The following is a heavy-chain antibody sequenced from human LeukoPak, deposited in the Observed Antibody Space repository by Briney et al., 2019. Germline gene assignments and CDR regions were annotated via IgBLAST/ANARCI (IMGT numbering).Heavy chain of an antibody. CDR1: GGSISSHY. V-gene: IGHV4-59*11. CDR3: ASADPVLRFYDP. D-gene: IGHD3-3*01. J-gene: IGHJ5*02. CDR2: IYYSGST. Sequence: PSETLSLTCTVSGGSISSHYWSWLRQPPGKGLEWIGYIYYSGSTNYNPSLKSRVTISVDTSKNQFSLKLSSVTAADTAVYYCASADPVLRFYDPWGQGTLVTVSS.